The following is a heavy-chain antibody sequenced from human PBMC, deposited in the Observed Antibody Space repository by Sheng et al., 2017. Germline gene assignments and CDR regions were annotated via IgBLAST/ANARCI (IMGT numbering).Heavy chain of an antibody. Sequence: EVQLVETGGGLIQPGDSLRLSCAASGFIVSDNYMSWIRQAPGKGLECVSIIYTGGSTFYGDAVKGRLTISRDNSKNTVHLQMNNLRAEDTAVYYCTRGLPPADWGQGTLVTVSS. V-gene: IGHV3-53*02. CDR1: GFIVSDNY. D-gene: IGHD2-2*01. CDR3: TRGLPPAD. J-gene: IGHJ4*02. CDR2: IYTGGST.